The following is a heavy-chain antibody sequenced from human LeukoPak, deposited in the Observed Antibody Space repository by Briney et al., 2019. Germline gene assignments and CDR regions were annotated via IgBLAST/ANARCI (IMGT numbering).Heavy chain of an antibody. CDR3: AILPLRGIDY. Sequence: GGSLRLSCAASGFTFSSYSMSWVRQAPGKGLEWVSYISSSSSTIYYADSVKGRFTISRDNAKNSLYLQMNSLRAEDTAVYYCAILPLRGIDYWGQGTLVTVSS. D-gene: IGHD3-16*01. J-gene: IGHJ4*02. CDR1: GFTFSSYS. V-gene: IGHV3-48*01. CDR2: ISSSSSTI.